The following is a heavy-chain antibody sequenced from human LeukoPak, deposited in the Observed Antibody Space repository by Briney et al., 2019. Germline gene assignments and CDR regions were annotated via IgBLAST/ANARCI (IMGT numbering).Heavy chain of an antibody. J-gene: IGHJ5*02. CDR1: GFTFSSYS. Sequence: GGSLRLSCAASGFTFSSYSMNWVRQAPGKGLEWVSSISSSSSYIYYADSVKGRFTISRDNAKNSLYLQMNSLRAEDTAVYYCAREVRQGVMFDPWGQGTLVTVSS. CDR3: AREVRQGVMFDP. V-gene: IGHV3-21*01. CDR2: ISSSSSYI. D-gene: IGHD3-10*01.